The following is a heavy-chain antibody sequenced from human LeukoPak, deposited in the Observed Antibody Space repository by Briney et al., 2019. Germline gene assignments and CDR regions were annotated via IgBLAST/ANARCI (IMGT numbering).Heavy chain of an antibody. CDR3: ARDWGPVSYYYNGMDV. CDR1: GYTFTSYY. V-gene: IGHV1-46*01. Sequence: ASVKVSCKASGYTFTSYYMHWVRQAPGQGLEWMGIINPSGGSTSYAQKFQGRVTMTWDTSISTAYMEVSRLRSDDTAVYYCARDWGPVSYYYNGMDVWGQGTTVTVSS. J-gene: IGHJ6*02. D-gene: IGHD3-16*01. CDR2: INPSGGST.